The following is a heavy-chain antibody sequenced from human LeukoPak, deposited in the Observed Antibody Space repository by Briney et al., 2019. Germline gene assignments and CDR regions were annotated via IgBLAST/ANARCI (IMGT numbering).Heavy chain of an antibody. CDR3: AKEGKGSGSYRTFGDY. CDR1: GFTFSSYG. D-gene: IGHD3-10*01. CDR2: IRYDGSNK. J-gene: IGHJ4*02. Sequence: GGSLRLSCAASGFTFSSYGMHWVRQAPGKGLEWVAFIRYDGSNKYYADSVKGRFTISRDNSKNTLYLQMNSLRAEDTAVYYCAKEGKGSGSYRTFGDYWGQGTLVTVSS. V-gene: IGHV3-30*02.